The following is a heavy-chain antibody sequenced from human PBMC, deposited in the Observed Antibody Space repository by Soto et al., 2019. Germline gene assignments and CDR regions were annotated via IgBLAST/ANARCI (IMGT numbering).Heavy chain of an antibody. CDR1: GFTFSNSG. D-gene: IGHD2-21*02. CDR2: VSFDGSDQ. CDR3: AKTLHGDSTGAFDS. Sequence: GGSLRLSCAASGFTFSNSGMHWVRQTPGKGLEWVSLVSFDGSDQYYADSVKGRFTISRDNFNNTLFLQMNSLRAEDTAVYHCAKTLHGDSTGAFDSWGLGTLVTVSS. J-gene: IGHJ4*02. V-gene: IGHV3-30*18.